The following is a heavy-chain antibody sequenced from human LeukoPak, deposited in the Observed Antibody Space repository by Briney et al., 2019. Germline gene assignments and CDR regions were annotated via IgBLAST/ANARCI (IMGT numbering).Heavy chain of an antibody. CDR2: IYHSGST. CDR1: GGSISSSNW. J-gene: IGHJ4*02. D-gene: IGHD3-10*01. Sequence: SGTLSLTCAVSGGSISSSNWWSWVRQPPGKGLEWIGEIYHSGSTNYNPSLKSRVTISIDKTKHQFSLKLSSVTAADTAVYYCARDNPSISLDYWGQGTLVTVSS. V-gene: IGHV4-4*02. CDR3: ARDNPSISLDY.